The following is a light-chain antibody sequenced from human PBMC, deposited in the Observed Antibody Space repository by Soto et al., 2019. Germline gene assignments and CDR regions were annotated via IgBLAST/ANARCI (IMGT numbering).Light chain of an antibody. CDR2: AAS. CDR3: QQTFTTPT. J-gene: IGKJ3*01. CDR1: QSITRY. Sequence: DIPMTQSPSSLSASVGDTVTITCRASQSITRYLHWYQQKPGKAPNLLIFAASSLQSGAPSRFSGSGSGTDFTLTISSLQPEDFATYFCQQTFTTPTFGPGTTVDI. V-gene: IGKV1-39*01.